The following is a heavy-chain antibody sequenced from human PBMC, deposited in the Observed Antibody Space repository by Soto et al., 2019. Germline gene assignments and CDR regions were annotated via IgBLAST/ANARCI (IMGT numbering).Heavy chain of an antibody. CDR3: AREAVTMVRGVILKTYYFDY. V-gene: IGHV1-69*01. CDR2: IIPIFGTA. Sequence: QVQLVQSGAEVKKPGSSVKVSCKASGGTFRSYAISWVRQAPGQGLEWMGGIIPIFGTANYAQKFQGRVTITADESTSTAYMELSSLRSEDTAVYYCAREAVTMVRGVILKTYYFDYWGQGTLVTVSS. CDR1: GGTFRSYA. J-gene: IGHJ4*02. D-gene: IGHD3-10*01.